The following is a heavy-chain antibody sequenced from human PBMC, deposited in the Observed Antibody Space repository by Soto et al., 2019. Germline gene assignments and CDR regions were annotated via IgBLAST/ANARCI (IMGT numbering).Heavy chain of an antibody. CDR1: GYTFTSYG. CDR3: ARELIVVVPAAMGPYYYYGMDV. V-gene: IGHV1-18*01. Sequence: ASVKVSCKASGYTFTSYGISWVRQAPGQGLEWMGWISAYNGNTNYAQKLLGRVTMTTDTSTSTAYMELRSLRSDDTAVYYCARELIVVVPAAMGPYYYYGMDVWGQGTTVTVSS. CDR2: ISAYNGNT. D-gene: IGHD2-2*01. J-gene: IGHJ6*02.